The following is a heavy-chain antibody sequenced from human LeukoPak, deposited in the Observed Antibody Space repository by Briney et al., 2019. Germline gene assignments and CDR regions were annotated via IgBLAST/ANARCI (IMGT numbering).Heavy chain of an antibody. Sequence: GGSLRLSCAASGFTFSSYGMHWVRQAPGKGLEWVAIIYYDGSDKYYADSVKGRFTISRDNSKDTLYLQMNSLRAEDTAVYYCARKNAYYYDSRGYYPTDYWGQGTLVTVSS. D-gene: IGHD3-22*01. CDR2: IYYDGSDK. J-gene: IGHJ4*02. CDR1: GFTFSSYG. CDR3: ARKNAYYYDSRGYYPTDY. V-gene: IGHV3-33*01.